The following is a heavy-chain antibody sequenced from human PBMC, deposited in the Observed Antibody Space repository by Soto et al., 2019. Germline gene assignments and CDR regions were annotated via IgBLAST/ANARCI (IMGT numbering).Heavy chain of an antibody. Sequence: TLSDTWIGTSFSIIRGDYYSTSICQPNGKGLEWLGYIYYDGTTYYNPSLKSRLTMSIDTSKNQFSLKLNSLTAADTAVYYCARDRIWLSRGPNNWDALWGKGTLVTV. J-gene: IGHJ5*02. CDR3: ARDRIWLSRGPNNWDAL. D-gene: IGHD2-21*01. CDR1: SFSIIRGDYY. V-gene: IGHV4-30-4*08. CDR2: IYYDGTT.